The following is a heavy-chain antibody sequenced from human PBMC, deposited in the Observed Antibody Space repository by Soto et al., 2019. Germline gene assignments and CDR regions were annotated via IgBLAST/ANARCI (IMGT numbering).Heavy chain of an antibody. CDR1: GYTFTSYG. CDR2: INVYNGHA. J-gene: IGHJ5*02. V-gene: IGHV1-18*01. D-gene: IGHD6-25*01. CDR3: ARLYSISGRYNWLDP. Sequence: QVQLVQSGAEVKKPGASVKVSCKASGYTFTSYGISWVRQAPGQGLEWMGWINVYNGHATYAEKFRGRVTMTRDKIAATAYTHLNSLTSDDTAVYFCARLYSISGRYNWLDPWGQGTRVTVSS.